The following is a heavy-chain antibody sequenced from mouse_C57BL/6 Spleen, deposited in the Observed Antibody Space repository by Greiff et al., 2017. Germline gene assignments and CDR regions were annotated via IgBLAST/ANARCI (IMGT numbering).Heavy chain of an antibody. Sequence: EVQLVESGAELVRPGASVKLSCTASGFNIKDDYMHWVKQRPEQGLEWIGWIDPENGDTEYASKFQGKATITADTSSNTAYLQLSSLTSEDTAVYYCTTRTTVVAPFAYWGQGTLVTVSA. J-gene: IGHJ3*01. D-gene: IGHD1-1*01. CDR1: GFNIKDDY. CDR2: IDPENGDT. CDR3: TTRTTVVAPFAY. V-gene: IGHV14-4*01.